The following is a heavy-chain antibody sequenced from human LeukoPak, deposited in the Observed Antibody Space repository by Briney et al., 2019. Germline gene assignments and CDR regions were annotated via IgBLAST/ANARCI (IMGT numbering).Heavy chain of an antibody. J-gene: IGHJ3*02. V-gene: IGHV4-39*01. CDR2: IYYSGST. CDR1: GGSISSSSYY. CDR3: ARQVDGEYDAFDI. D-gene: IGHD3-3*01. Sequence: PSETLSLTCTVSGGSISSSSYYWGWIRQPPGKGLEWIGSIYYSGSTNYNPSLKSRVTISVDTSKNQFSLKLSSVTAADTAVYYCARQVDGEYDAFDIWGQGTMVTVSS.